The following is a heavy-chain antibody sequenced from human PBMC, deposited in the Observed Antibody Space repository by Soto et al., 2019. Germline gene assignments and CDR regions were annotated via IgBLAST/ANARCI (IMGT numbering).Heavy chain of an antibody. D-gene: IGHD6-13*01. V-gene: IGHV3-30*18. Sequence: GGSLRLSCAASGFTFSSYGMHWFRQAPGKGLEWVAVISYDGSNKYYADSVKGRFTISRDNSKNTLYLQMNSLRAEDTAVYYCAKDVFAAAGPEGGFDPWGQGTLVTVSS. CDR1: GFTFSSYG. J-gene: IGHJ5*02. CDR3: AKDVFAAAGPEGGFDP. CDR2: ISYDGSNK.